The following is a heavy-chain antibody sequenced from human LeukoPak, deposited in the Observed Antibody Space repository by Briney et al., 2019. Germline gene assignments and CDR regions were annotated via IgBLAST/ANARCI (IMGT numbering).Heavy chain of an antibody. CDR1: GFTFDDYA. V-gene: IGHV3-21*01. CDR3: ARDPPYYYGSGSNRPTDAFDI. D-gene: IGHD3-10*01. J-gene: IGHJ3*02. CDR2: ISSSSSYI. Sequence: KAGGSLRLSCAASGFTFDDYAMHWVRQAPGKGLEWVSSISSSSSYIYYADSVKGRFTISRDNAKNSLYLQMNSLRAEDTAVYYCARDPPYYYGSGSNRPTDAFDIWGQGTMVTVSS.